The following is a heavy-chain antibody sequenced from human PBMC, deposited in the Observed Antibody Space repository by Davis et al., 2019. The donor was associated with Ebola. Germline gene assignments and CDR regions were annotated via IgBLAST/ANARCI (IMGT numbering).Heavy chain of an antibody. J-gene: IGHJ6*02. Sequence: HSQTLSLTCAISGDSVSSAGWNWIRQSPSRGLEWLGRTYYNSKWYHDYAVSVKSRISINADTSKNQFSLQLNSVTPEDTALYYCTRGWLRGGMDVWGEGTTVTV. CDR2: TYYNSKWYH. CDR3: TRGWLRGGMDV. V-gene: IGHV6-1*01. CDR1: GDSVSSAG. D-gene: IGHD5-18*01.